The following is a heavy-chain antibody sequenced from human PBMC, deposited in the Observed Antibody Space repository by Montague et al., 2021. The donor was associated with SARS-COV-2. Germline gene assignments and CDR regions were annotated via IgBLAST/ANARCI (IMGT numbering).Heavy chain of an antibody. CDR2: IFHSGST. D-gene: IGHD3-10*01. J-gene: IGHJ5*02. CDR1: GGSISSDNW. CDR3: ARRITMVRGVTKRNNWFDP. Sequence: SETLSLTCAVSGGSISSDNWWSWVRQPPGKGLAWFGEIFHSGSTTYNPSLQSRGTMSVDQSKNDLSLKLSPVTAADTTTYYCARRITMVRGVTKRNNWFDPWGRGILVTVSS. V-gene: IGHV4-4*02.